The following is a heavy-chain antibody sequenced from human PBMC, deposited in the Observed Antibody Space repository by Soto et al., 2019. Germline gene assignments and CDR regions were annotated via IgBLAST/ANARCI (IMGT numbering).Heavy chain of an antibody. CDR1: GGSISSYSYY. Sequence: SLTCTVSGGSISSYSYYWGLIRQPPGKGLEWIGGIYYSGNTYYNPSLKSRVTMSVDTSKNQFSLKLTSVTAADTAVYYCASEGVAASYGMDVWGQGTTVTVS. CDR2: IYYSGNT. CDR3: ASEGVAASYGMDV. J-gene: IGHJ6*02. D-gene: IGHD2-15*01. V-gene: IGHV4-39*01.